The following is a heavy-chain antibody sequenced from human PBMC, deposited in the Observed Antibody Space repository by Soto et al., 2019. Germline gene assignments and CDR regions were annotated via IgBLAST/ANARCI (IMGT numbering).Heavy chain of an antibody. D-gene: IGHD1-26*01. J-gene: IGHJ6*02. CDR1: GYSFTSYW. V-gene: IGHV5-10-1*01. Sequence: LKISCKGSGYSFTSYWISWVRQMPGKGLEWMGRIDPSDSYTNYSPSFQGHVTISADKSISTAYLQWSSLKASDTSMYYCASPVGATRYYYYYGMDVWGQGTTVTVSS. CDR2: IDPSDSYT. CDR3: ASPVGATRYYYYYGMDV.